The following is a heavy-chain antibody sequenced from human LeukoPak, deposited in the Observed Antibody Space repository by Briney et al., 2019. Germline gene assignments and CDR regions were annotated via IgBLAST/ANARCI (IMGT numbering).Heavy chain of an antibody. D-gene: IGHD2-21*01. CDR3: ARSSGETYYMDV. V-gene: IGHV3-9*01. J-gene: IGHJ6*03. Sequence: GGSLRLSCAASGFTFDDYAMHWVRQAPGKGLEWVSGISWNSGSIGYADSVKGRFTISRDNAKNSLYLQMNSLRAEDTAVYYCARSSGETYYMDVWGKGTTVTISS. CDR2: ISWNSGSI. CDR1: GFTFDDYA.